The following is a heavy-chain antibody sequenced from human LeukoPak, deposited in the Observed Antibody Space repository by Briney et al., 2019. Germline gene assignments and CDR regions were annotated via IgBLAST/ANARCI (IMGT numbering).Heavy chain of an antibody. V-gene: IGHV4-34*01. D-gene: IGHD4-17*01. Sequence: PSETLSLTCAVYGGSFSGYYWSWIRQPPGKGLEWIGEINHSGSTNYNPSLKSRVTISVDTSKNQFSLKLSSVTAADTAVYYCARGDDYGDYLSNWFDPWGQGTLVTVSS. CDR1: GGSFSGYY. J-gene: IGHJ5*02. CDR2: INHSGST. CDR3: ARGDDYGDYLSNWFDP.